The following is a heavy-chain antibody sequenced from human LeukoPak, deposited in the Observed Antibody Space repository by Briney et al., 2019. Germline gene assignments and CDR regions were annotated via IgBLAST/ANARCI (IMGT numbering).Heavy chain of an antibody. CDR1: GFTFSDYY. D-gene: IGHD6-19*01. V-gene: IGHV3-11*04. J-gene: IGHJ4*02. CDR3: ARASTGEQWLVRYFDY. Sequence: GGSLRLSCAASGFTFSDYYMSWIRQAPGEGLEWVSYISSRGSTIYYADSVKGRFTISRDNAKNSLYLQMNSLRAEDTAVYYCARASTGEQWLVRYFDYWGQGTLVTVSS. CDR2: ISSRGSTI.